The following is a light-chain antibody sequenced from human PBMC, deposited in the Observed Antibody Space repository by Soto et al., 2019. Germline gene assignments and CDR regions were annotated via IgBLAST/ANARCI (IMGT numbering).Light chain of an antibody. Sequence: QSVLTQPASVSGSPGQSITISCTGTSSDVGGYNYVSWYQLHPGKAPKLMIYDVSNRPSGVSNRFSGSKSGNTASLTISGLQAEDEADYYCSSYTSSSTWVFGGGTKVTVL. CDR2: DVS. V-gene: IGLV2-14*01. CDR3: SSYTSSSTWV. CDR1: SSDVGGYNY. J-gene: IGLJ2*01.